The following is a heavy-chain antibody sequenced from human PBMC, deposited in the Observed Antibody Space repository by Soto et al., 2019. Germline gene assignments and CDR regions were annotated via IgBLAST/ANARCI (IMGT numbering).Heavy chain of an antibody. D-gene: IGHD3-10*01. V-gene: IGHV3-48*01. CDR2: ISSSSSTI. J-gene: IGHJ4*02. CDR3: AREVGRLLWFGEL. CDR1: GFTFSSYS. Sequence: EVQLVESGGGLVQPGGSLRLSCAASGFTFSSYSMNWVRQAPGKGLEWVSYISSSSSTIYYADSVKGRFTISRDNAKNSLYLQMNSLRAEDTAVYYCAREVGRLLWFGELRGQGTLVTVSS.